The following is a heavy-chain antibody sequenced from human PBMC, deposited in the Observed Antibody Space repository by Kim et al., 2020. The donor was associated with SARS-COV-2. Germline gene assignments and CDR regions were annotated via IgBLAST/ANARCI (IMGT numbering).Heavy chain of an antibody. V-gene: IGHV3-66*01. D-gene: IGHD6-19*01. CDR3: ASDVAISYSRGWCPNHYY. CDR1: GFTVSSNY. CDR2: IYSGGST. J-gene: IGHJ6*01. Sequence: GGSLRLSCAASGFTVSSNYMSWDRQAPGKGLEWVSVIYSGGSTYYADSVKGRFTISRDNSKNTLYLQMNSLIAEDTAVYYCASDVAISYSRGWCPNHYY.